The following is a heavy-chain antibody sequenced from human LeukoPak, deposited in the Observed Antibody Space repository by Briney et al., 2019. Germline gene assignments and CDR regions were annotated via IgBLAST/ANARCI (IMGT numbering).Heavy chain of an antibody. CDR3: ARLGAGYCSGGSCYSGDFDY. V-gene: IGHV1-69*05. J-gene: IGHJ4*02. D-gene: IGHD2-15*01. CDR2: TA. Sequence: TANYSQKFQGRVTITTDEYKSTAYMEMSRLRSEDTAVYYCARLGAGYCSGGSCYSGDFDYWGQGTLVTVSS.